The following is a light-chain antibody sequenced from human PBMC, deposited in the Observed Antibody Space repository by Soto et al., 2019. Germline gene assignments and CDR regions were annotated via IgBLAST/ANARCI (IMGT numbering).Light chain of an antibody. CDR3: QQYENLPYT. CDR2: DIS. Sequence: DIQMTQSASSLSASVGDRVTITCQASQVISNYLNWYQQKPGKAPKLLIYDISTLEIGVPSRFSGSGSWTDFTFTITGLQPEDIATYYCQQYENLPYTLGQGTKLEI. V-gene: IGKV1-33*01. J-gene: IGKJ2*01. CDR1: QVISNY.